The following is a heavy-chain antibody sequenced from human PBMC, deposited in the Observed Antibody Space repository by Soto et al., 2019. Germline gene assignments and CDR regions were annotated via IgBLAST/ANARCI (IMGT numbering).Heavy chain of an antibody. CDR2: ISYDGSNK. CDR1: GFTFSSYA. CDR3: ARDRGLYYDILTGYSDY. D-gene: IGHD3-9*01. J-gene: IGHJ4*02. Sequence: QVQLVESGGGVVQPGRSLRLSCAASGFTFSSYAMHWVRQAPGKGLEWVAVISYDGSNKYYADSVKGRFTISRDNSKNTLHLQMNSLRAEDTAVYYCARDRGLYYDILTGYSDYWGQGTLVTVSS. V-gene: IGHV3-30-3*01.